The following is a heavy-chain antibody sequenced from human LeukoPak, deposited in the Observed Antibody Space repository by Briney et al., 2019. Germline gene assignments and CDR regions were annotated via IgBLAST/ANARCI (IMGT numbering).Heavy chain of an antibody. CDR2: ISGSGGST. Sequence: HSGGSLRLSCAASGFTFSSYAMSWVRQAPGKGLEWASAISGSGGSTYYADSVKGRFTISRDNSKNTLYLQMNSLRAEDTAVYYCAKDYDYGGNGPFDYWGQGTLVTVSS. CDR1: GFTFSSYA. D-gene: IGHD4-23*01. CDR3: AKDYDYGGNGPFDY. J-gene: IGHJ4*02. V-gene: IGHV3-23*01.